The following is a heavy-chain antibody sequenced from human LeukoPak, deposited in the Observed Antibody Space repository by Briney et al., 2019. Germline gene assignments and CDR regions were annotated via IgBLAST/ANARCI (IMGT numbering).Heavy chain of an antibody. CDR2: IWYDGSTK. CDR3: AREVLLWYRELLHFDY. Sequence: GGSLRLSCAASGVTFSSYAMHWVRQAPGKGLEWVAVIWYDGSTKYYADSAKGRFTISRANSKNTFHLQMTSLTAEATAVYYGAREVLLWYRELLHFDYWGQGTLVTVSS. D-gene: IGHD3-10*01. J-gene: IGHJ4*02. CDR1: GVTFSSYA. V-gene: IGHV3-33*01.